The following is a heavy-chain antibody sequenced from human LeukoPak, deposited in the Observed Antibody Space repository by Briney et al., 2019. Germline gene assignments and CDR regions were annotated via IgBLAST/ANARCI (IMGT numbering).Heavy chain of an antibody. Sequence: SETLSLTCTVSGGSISSGSYYWSWIRQPAGKGLEWIGRIYTSGSTNYNPSLKSRVTISVDTSKNQFSLKLSSVTAADTAVYYCAREQQLSFWAYYYYMDVWGKGTTVTISS. D-gene: IGHD6-13*01. V-gene: IGHV4-61*02. J-gene: IGHJ6*03. CDR1: GGSISSGSYY. CDR3: AREQQLSFWAYYYYMDV. CDR2: IYTSGST.